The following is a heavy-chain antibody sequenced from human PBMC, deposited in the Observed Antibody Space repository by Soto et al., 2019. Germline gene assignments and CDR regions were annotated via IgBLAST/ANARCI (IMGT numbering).Heavy chain of an antibody. D-gene: IGHD2-15*01. J-gene: IGHJ6*02. V-gene: IGHV4-34*01. Sequence: SETLSLTCAVYGGSFSGYYWSWIRQPPGKGLEWIGEINHSGSTNYNPSLKSRVTISVDTSKNQFSLKLSSVTAADTAVYYCARGRFGYCSGGSCHATAHNYYYYYGMDVWGQGTTVTVS. CDR3: ARGRFGYCSGGSCHATAHNYYYYYGMDV. CDR2: INHSGST. CDR1: GGSFSGYY.